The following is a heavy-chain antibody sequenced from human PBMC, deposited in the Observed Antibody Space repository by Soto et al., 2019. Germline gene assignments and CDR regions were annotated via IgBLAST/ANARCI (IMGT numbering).Heavy chain of an antibody. CDR1: GGSVSSGSYY. CDR3: ARTTAVPNTLRSRYFFDY. V-gene: IGHV4-61*01. CDR2: VCYSGTT. Sequence: PSETLSLTCTVSGGSVSSGSYYWSWIRQPPGKRLEWIGYVCYSGTTNYNPSLKSRVTISVDLSKNQFSLRLSSVTTADTALYYCARTTAVPNTLRSRYFFDYWGQGTLVTVSS. J-gene: IGHJ4*02. D-gene: IGHD4-17*01.